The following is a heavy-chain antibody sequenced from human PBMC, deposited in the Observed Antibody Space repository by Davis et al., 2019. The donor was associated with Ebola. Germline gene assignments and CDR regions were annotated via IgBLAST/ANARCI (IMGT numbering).Heavy chain of an antibody. J-gene: IGHJ4*02. CDR1: GLTLSKYS. Sequence: GESLKISCVVSGLTLSKYSMHWVRQASGKGLVWVSRISNDGSSTSYADSVKGRFTISRDNAKNTLYLQMNSLRAEDTALYYCTSLTDPFDFWGQGTQVTVSS. CDR3: TSLTDPFDF. V-gene: IGHV3-74*01. D-gene: IGHD4/OR15-4a*01. CDR2: ISNDGSST.